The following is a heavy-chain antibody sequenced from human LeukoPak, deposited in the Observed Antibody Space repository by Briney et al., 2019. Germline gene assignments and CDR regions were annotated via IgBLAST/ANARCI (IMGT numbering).Heavy chain of an antibody. CDR2: IIPIFGTA. Sequence: GASVKVSCKASGGTFSSYAISWVRQAPGQGLEWMGGIIPIFGTANYAQKFQGRVTITADESTSTAYMELSGLRSDDTAVYYCARQWLPNGYFDYWGQGTLVTVSS. CDR3: ARQWLPNGYFDY. J-gene: IGHJ4*02. CDR1: GGTFSSYA. V-gene: IGHV1-69*13. D-gene: IGHD6-19*01.